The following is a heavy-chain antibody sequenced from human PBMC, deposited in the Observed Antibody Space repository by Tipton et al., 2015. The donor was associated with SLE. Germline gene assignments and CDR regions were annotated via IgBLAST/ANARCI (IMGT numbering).Heavy chain of an antibody. CDR3: ARDISIAVAGSPYGMDV. D-gene: IGHD6-19*01. CDR2: INSDGSST. Sequence: SLRLSCAASGFTFSSYWMHWVRQAPGKGLVWVSRINSDGSSTSYADSVKGRFTISRDNAKNTLYLQMNSLRAEDTAVYYCARDISIAVAGSPYGMDVWGQGTTVTVSS. J-gene: IGHJ6*02. CDR1: GFTFSSYW. V-gene: IGHV3-74*01.